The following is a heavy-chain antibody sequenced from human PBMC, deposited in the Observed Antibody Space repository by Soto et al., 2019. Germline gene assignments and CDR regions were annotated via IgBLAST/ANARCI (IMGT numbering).Heavy chain of an antibody. CDR3: ARGPSAYYDYVWGSYRYDNWFDP. J-gene: IGHJ5*02. Sequence: ASVKVSCKASGYTFTSYGISWVRQAPGQGLEWMGWISAYNGNTNYAQKLQGRVTMTTDTSTSTAYMELRSLRSDDTAVYYCARGPSAYYDYVWGSYRYDNWFDPWGQ. V-gene: IGHV1-18*01. D-gene: IGHD3-16*02. CDR2: ISAYNGNT. CDR1: GYTFTSYG.